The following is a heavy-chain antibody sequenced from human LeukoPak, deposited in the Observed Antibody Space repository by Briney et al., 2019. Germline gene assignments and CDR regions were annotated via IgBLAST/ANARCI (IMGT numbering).Heavy chain of an antibody. J-gene: IGHJ6*02. Sequence: ASVKVSCKASGYTFTSYYMHWVRQAPGQGLEWMGIINPSGGSTSYAQKFQGRVTMTRGTSTSTVYMELSSLRSEDTAVYYCAREHIRYYYDSSGYYYYGMDVWGQGTTVTVSS. CDR2: INPSGGST. CDR3: AREHIRYYYDSSGYYYYGMDV. CDR1: GYTFTSYY. V-gene: IGHV1-46*01. D-gene: IGHD3-22*01.